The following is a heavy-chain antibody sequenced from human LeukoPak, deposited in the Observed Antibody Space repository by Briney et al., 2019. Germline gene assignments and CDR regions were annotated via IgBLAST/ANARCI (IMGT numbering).Heavy chain of an antibody. CDR3: ARGKVSTYFDY. Sequence: PGGSLRLSCAASGFIFSDHYMSWVRLAPGKGLEWVSYISSGGSITHYADSVKGRFTISRDNAKNSVYMQMNSLRAEDTAVYYCARGKVSTYFDYWGQGTLVTVSS. CDR1: GFIFSDHY. D-gene: IGHD5/OR15-5a*01. CDR2: ISSGGSIT. J-gene: IGHJ4*02. V-gene: IGHV3-11*04.